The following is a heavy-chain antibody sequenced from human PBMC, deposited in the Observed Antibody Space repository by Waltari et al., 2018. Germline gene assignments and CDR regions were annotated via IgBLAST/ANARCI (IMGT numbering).Heavy chain of an antibody. Sequence: EVKLVETGGGPVKPGGPLRLPRAASGFAGRNTSKNGVRQAPGKGLEWVSSISSSSSYIYYADSVKGRFTISRDNAKNSLYLQMNSLRAEDTAVYYCARGTKGEDYWGQGTLVTVSS. J-gene: IGHJ4*02. CDR2: ISSSSSYI. CDR1: GFAGRNTS. CDR3: ARGTKGEDY. D-gene: IGHD3-10*01. V-gene: IGHV3-21*01.